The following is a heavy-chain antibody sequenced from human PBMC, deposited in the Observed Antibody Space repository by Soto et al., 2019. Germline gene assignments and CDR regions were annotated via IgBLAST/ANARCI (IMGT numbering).Heavy chain of an antibody. CDR3: AKVRYSSPMGYYYGMDV. V-gene: IGHV1-69*13. Sequence: SVKVSCKASRVGFSKFIVTWVRQAPGLGLEWVGGIIPIFGTANYAQKFQGRVTITADESTSTSYMEVNNLRSEDTAVYYCAKVRYSSPMGYYYGMDVWGQGTTVTVSS. J-gene: IGHJ6*02. CDR2: IIPIFGTA. CDR1: RVGFSKFI. D-gene: IGHD6-19*01.